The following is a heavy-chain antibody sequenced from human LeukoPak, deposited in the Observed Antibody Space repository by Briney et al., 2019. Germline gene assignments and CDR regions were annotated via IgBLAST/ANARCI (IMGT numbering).Heavy chain of an antibody. Sequence: ASVKVSCKASGYTFTGYYMHWVRQAPGQGLEWMGWINPNSGGTNYAQKFQGRVTMTRDTSISTAYMELSRLRSDDTAVYYCARASRIAAASRGYNWFDPWGQGTLVTVSS. CDR3: ARASRIAAASRGYNWFDP. D-gene: IGHD6-13*01. J-gene: IGHJ5*02. CDR1: GYTFTGYY. V-gene: IGHV1-2*02. CDR2: INPNSGGT.